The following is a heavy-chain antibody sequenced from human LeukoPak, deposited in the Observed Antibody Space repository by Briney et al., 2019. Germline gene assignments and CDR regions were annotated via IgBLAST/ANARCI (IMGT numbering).Heavy chain of an antibody. CDR3: ARVDDHGGNSYFDY. CDR2: ISAYNGNT. Sequence: AASVKVSCKASGYTFTSYGISWVRQAPGQGLEWMGWISAYNGNTNYAQKLQGRVTMTTDTSTSTAYMELRSLRSDDTAVYYCARVDDHGGNSYFDYWGQGTLVTVSS. J-gene: IGHJ4*02. D-gene: IGHD4-23*01. CDR1: GYTFTSYG. V-gene: IGHV1-18*01.